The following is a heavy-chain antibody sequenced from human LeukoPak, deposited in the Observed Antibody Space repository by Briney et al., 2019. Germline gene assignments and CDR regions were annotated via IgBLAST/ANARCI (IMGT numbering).Heavy chain of an antibody. CDR1: GYTFTSYA. V-gene: IGHV7-4-1*02. CDR3: ARVLLWFGDSGSWFDP. J-gene: IGHJ5*02. Sequence: ASVKVSCKASGYTFTSYAMNWVRQAPGQGLEWMGWINTNTGNPTYAQGFTGRFVFSLDTSVSTAYLQISSLKAEDTAVYYCARVLLWFGDSGSWFDPWGQGTLVTVSS. CDR2: INTNTGNP. D-gene: IGHD3-10*01.